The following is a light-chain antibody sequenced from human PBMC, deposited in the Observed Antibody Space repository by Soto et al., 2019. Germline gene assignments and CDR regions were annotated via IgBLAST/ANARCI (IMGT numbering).Light chain of an antibody. V-gene: IGKV1-5*01. CDR3: QQYYTYAT. CDR1: QKIRNL. CDR2: DAS. J-gene: IGKJ5*01. Sequence: DIQLTQSPSTLSAAVGESVTITCRASQKIRNLLAWYQQKPGRAPKPLIFDASTLRTGVPSRFSGSGSGSEFNFTITGLQPDDFATYFCQQYYTYATFGHGTRLEIK.